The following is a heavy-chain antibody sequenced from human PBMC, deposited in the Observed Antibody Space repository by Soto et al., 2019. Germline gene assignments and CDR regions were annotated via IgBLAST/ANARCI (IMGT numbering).Heavy chain of an antibody. CDR3: ARAGRQQWLVQNCFDY. V-gene: IGHV4-39*07. CDR2: INHSGST. CDR1: GGSISSGYYY. Sequence: PSETLSLTCSVSGGSISSGYYYWSWIRQPPGKGLEWIGEINHSGSTNYNPSLKSRVTISVDTSKNQFSLKLSSVTAADTAVYYCARAGRQQWLVQNCFDYWGQGTLVTVSS. D-gene: IGHD6-19*01. J-gene: IGHJ4*02.